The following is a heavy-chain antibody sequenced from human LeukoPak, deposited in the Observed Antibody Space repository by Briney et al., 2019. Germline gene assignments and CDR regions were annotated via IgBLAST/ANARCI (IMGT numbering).Heavy chain of an antibody. CDR1: GYTFTGYY. V-gene: IGHV1-2*02. D-gene: IGHD3-22*01. CDR2: INPNSGGT. J-gene: IGHJ6*03. CDR3: ARGVVEYYYDSSGYYYYMDV. Sequence: ASVKVSCKASGYTFTGYYMHWVRQAPGQGLEWMGWINPNSGGTNYAQKFQGRVTMTRDTSISTAYMELSRLRSDDTAVYYCARGVVEYYYDSSGYYYYMDVWAKGPRSPSP.